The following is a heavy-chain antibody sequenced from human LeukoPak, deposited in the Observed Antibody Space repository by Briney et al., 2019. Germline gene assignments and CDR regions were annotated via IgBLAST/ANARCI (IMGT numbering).Heavy chain of an antibody. CDR1: GGSISSGSYY. CDR3: ATLIGGFGELRPYNTLLSAMDV. J-gene: IGHJ6*02. CDR2: INYSGRT. D-gene: IGHD3-10*01. Sequence: KPSETLSLTCTVSGGSISSGSYYWSWIRQPPGKGLEWIGYINYSGRTNYNPSLKSRVTISVDTSKNQFSLKLSSVTAADTAVYYCATLIGGFGELRPYNTLLSAMDVWGQGTTVTVSS. V-gene: IGHV4-61*01.